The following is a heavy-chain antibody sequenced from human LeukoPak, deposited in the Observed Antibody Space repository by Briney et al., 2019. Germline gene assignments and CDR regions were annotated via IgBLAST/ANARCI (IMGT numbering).Heavy chain of an antibody. D-gene: IGHD3-22*01. CDR1: GYTLTELS. V-gene: IGHV1-24*01. J-gene: IGHJ6*03. CDR2: FDPEDGET. Sequence: ASVKVSFKVSGYTLTELSMHWVRQAPGKGLEWMGGFDPEDGETFHAQKLQGRVTMTTDTSTSTAYMELRSLRSDDTAVYYCARGPGGRSGYYPLEDYYYYYYMDVWGKGTTVTVSS. CDR3: ARGPGGRSGYYPLEDYYYYYYMDV.